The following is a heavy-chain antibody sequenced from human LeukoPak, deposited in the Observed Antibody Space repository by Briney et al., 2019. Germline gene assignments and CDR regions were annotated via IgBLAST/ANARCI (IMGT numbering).Heavy chain of an antibody. J-gene: IGHJ4*02. D-gene: IGHD6-19*01. CDR3: ARDIAVAGTGEFDY. Sequence: PSETLSLTCTVSGGSISSGSYYWSWIRQPPGKGLEWIGYIYYSGSTNYNPSLKSRVTISVDTSKNQFSLKLSSVTAADTAVYYCARDIAVAGTGEFDYWGQGTLVTVSS. CDR2: IYYSGST. CDR1: GGSISSGSYY. V-gene: IGHV4-61*01.